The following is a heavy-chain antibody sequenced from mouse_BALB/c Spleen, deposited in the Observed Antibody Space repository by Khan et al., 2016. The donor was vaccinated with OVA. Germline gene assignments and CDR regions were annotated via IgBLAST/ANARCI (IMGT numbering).Heavy chain of an antibody. CDR3: ATYYYGSSRYFDY. CDR1: GFNIKDTY. V-gene: IGHV14-3*02. D-gene: IGHD1-1*01. CDR2: IDPANGNT. Sequence: VQLQQSGAELVKPGASVKLSCTLSGFNIKDTYMHWVKQRPEQGLEWIGRIDPANGNTKYDPTFQGKATITADTSSNTAYLQLSSLTSEDTAVYYCATYYYGSSRYFDYWGQGTTLTVSS. J-gene: IGHJ2*01.